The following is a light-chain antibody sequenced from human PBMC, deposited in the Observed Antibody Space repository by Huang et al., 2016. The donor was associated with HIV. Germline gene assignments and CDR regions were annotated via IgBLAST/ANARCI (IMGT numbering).Light chain of an antibody. V-gene: IGKV1-39*01. CDR3: QQTYSTLGT. Sequence: DIQMTQSPPSLSASVGDRVNITCRASQRISTYLNWYQQKPGKAPNLLIYAASSLQSGVPSRFSGSGSGTDFTLTISSLQPEDFATYYCQQTYSTLGTFGQGTKVETK. CDR1: QRISTY. CDR2: AAS. J-gene: IGKJ2*01.